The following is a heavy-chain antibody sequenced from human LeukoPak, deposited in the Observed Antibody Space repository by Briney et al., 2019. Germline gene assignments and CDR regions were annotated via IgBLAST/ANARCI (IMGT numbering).Heavy chain of an antibody. CDR2: FGGDGSST. Sequence: GSLRLSCTASGFTFSTYWMYWVRQAPRKGLVCVSRFGGDGSSTSSADSVNGRFTISRDNDKNTLDLQINSLRAEDTSVYFFTTHTSETYARVHYWGQGTLVTVSS. CDR1: GFTFSTYW. CDR3: TTHTSETYARVHY. V-gene: IGHV3-74*01. J-gene: IGHJ4*02. D-gene: IGHD1-26*01.